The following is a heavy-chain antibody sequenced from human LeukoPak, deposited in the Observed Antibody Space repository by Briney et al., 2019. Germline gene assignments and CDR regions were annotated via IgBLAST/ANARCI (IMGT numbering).Heavy chain of an antibody. CDR2: ISRSGDIT. Sequence: GGSLRLSCAASGFTFSTYGMNWVRQAPGKGLEWVSTISRSGDITYYADSVKGRFTIPRDNSKNTLYLQMNSLRAEDTAIYYCATGSTAVAGTKYWGQGILVTVSS. V-gene: IGHV3-23*01. J-gene: IGHJ4*02. CDR1: GFTFSTYG. D-gene: IGHD6-19*01. CDR3: ATGSTAVAGTKY.